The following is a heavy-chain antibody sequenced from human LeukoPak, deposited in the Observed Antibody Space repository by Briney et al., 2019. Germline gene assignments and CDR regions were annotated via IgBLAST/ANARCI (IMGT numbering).Heavy chain of an antibody. D-gene: IGHD3-9*01. J-gene: IGHJ1*01. CDR1: GGSISSYY. Sequence: PSETLSLICTVSGGSISSYYWSWIRQPPGKGLEWIGYIYYSGSTNYNPSLKSRVTISVDTSKNQFSLKLSSVTAADTAVYYCASTHPYYDILTGYRAEYFQHWGQGTLVTVSS. CDR2: IYYSGST. V-gene: IGHV4-59*01. CDR3: ASTHPYYDILTGYRAEYFQH.